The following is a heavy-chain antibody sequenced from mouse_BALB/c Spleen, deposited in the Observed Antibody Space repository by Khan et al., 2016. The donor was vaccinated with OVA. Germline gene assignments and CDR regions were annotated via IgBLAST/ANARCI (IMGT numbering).Heavy chain of an antibody. J-gene: IGHJ3*02. CDR3: ARSNGNYWFGY. Sequence: QIQLVQSGPELKKPGETVKISCKASGYTFTNYGMNWVKQAPGKGLKWMGWINTYTGEPTYADDFKGRFAFSLDTSASTAYLEINNLKNEDTATFFCARSNGNYWFGYWGRGTLVTVSA. CDR2: INTYTGEP. CDR1: GYTFTNYG. D-gene: IGHD2-1*01. V-gene: IGHV9-3-1*01.